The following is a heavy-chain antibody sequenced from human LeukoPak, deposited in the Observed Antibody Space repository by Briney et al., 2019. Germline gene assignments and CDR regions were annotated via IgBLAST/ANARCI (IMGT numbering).Heavy chain of an antibody. J-gene: IGHJ4*02. D-gene: IGHD2-21*02. CDR1: GFTFSSYG. V-gene: IGHV3-30*18. CDR2: ISYDGSNK. Sequence: QPGRSLRLSCAASGFTFSSYGMHWVRQAPGKGLEWVAVISYDGSNKYYADSVKGRFTISRDNSKNTLYLQMNGLRAEDTAVYYCAKMGTEYDFDYWGQGTLVTVSS. CDR3: AKMGTEYDFDY.